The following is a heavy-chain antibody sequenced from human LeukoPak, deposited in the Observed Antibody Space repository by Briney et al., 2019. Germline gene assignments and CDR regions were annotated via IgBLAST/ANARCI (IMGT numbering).Heavy chain of an antibody. D-gene: IGHD1-7*01. V-gene: IGHV3-73*01. J-gene: IGHJ3*02. Sequence: PGGSLRLSCAASGFTFSGSAIHWVRQASGKGLEWVGRIRSKANTYATIYAASVKGRFTISRDDSKNTAYLQMNSLKTEDTAVYYCTSDRYNWNLAHAFDIWGQGTMVTVSS. CDR1: GFTFSGSA. CDR3: TSDRYNWNLAHAFDI. CDR2: IRSKANTYAT.